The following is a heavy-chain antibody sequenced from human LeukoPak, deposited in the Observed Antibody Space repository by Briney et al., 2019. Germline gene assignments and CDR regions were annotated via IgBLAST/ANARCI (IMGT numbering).Heavy chain of an antibody. CDR3: ARVDINGYYDY. CDR1: GFTFSSYA. V-gene: IGHV3-64*02. Sequence: GGSLRLSGAASGFTFSSYAMHWVRQAPGKGLEYVSAITTNGGSTYYADSVKGRFTISRDNSKNTLYLQMGSLRAEDTAVYYCARVDINGYYDYWGQGTLVTVSS. D-gene: IGHD2-8*01. CDR2: ITTNGGST. J-gene: IGHJ4*02.